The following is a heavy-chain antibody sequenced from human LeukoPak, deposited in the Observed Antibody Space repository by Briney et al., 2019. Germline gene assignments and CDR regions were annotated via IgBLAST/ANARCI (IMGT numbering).Heavy chain of an antibody. J-gene: IGHJ4*02. V-gene: IGHV3-64*01. CDR1: GFTFSSYV. CDR2: ISSDGGST. CDR3: AKLELVVVFFDY. Sequence: GGSLRLSCAASGFTFSSYVMYWVRQTPGKGLEYVSAISSDGGSTDYANSVKGRFTISRDNSKNTLYLQMNSLRAEDTAVYYCAKLELVVVFFDYWGQGTLVTVSS. D-gene: IGHD3-22*01.